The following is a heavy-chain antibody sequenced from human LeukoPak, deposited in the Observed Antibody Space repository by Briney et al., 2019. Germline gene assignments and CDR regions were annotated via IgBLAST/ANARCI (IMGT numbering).Heavy chain of an antibody. Sequence: GGSLRLSCSASGFTFSSYAMHWVRQAPGKGLEWVAVIWYDGSNKYYADSVKGRFTISRDNSKNTLYLQMNSLRAEDTAVYYCARDDGYMPYFDYWGQGTLVTVSS. CDR2: IWYDGSNK. J-gene: IGHJ4*02. V-gene: IGHV3-33*08. D-gene: IGHD5-24*01. CDR3: ARDDGYMPYFDY. CDR1: GFTFSSYA.